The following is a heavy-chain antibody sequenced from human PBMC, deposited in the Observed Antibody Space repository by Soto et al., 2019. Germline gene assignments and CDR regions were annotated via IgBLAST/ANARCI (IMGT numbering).Heavy chain of an antibody. CDR2: ISGNGANI. D-gene: IGHD1-26*01. CDR1: GFSITSYA. J-gene: IGHJ4*02. CDR3: AKKMSGSYTYFDS. V-gene: IGHV3-23*01. Sequence: EVQLLESGGGLIQPGGSLRLSCAASGFSITSYAMSWVRQAPGKGMEWVLTISGNGANIFYGDSVKGRFTISRDTSENTVYLQMNSLRAEEDTAVYYCAKKMSGSYTYFDSWGQGTLVTVSS.